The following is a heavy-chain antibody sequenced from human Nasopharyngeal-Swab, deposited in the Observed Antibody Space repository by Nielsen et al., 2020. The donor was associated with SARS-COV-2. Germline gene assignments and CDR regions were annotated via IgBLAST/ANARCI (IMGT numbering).Heavy chain of an antibody. D-gene: IGHD5-12*01. CDR1: GFTFSSYS. Sequence: ETLSLTCAASGFTFSSYSVNWVRQAPGKGLGWVSYISSSSSTIYYADSVKGRFTISRDNAKNSLFLQMNGLAAEDTAVYYCARERGGGYGDYWGQGTLVTVSS. J-gene: IGHJ4*02. CDR3: ARERGGGYGDY. V-gene: IGHV3-48*04. CDR2: ISSSSSTI.